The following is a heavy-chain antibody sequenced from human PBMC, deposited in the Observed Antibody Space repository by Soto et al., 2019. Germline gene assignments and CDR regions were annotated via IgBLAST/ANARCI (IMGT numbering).Heavy chain of an antibody. Sequence: PGGSLRLSCAASGFTFSNYAMSWVRQAPGKGLEWVSAISTGSTSTFYADSVKGRFTISRDNSKNTLYLQMNSLRAEDTAIYYCATYYYDSPEYFHHWGRGTLVTVSS. CDR1: GFTFSNYA. D-gene: IGHD3-22*01. CDR2: ISTGSTST. V-gene: IGHV3-23*01. J-gene: IGHJ1*01. CDR3: ATYYYDSPEYFHH.